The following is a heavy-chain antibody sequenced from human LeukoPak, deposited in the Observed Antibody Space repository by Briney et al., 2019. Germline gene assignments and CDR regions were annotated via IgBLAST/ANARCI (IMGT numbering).Heavy chain of an antibody. Sequence: GGSLRLSCAASGFTFSSYAMSWVRQAPGKGLEWVSVISGSGGSTYYADSVKGRFTISRDNSKNTLYLQMNSLRAEDTAVYYCAKRPRFSYYFDYWGQGTLVTVSS. CDR2: ISGSGGST. D-gene: IGHD3-3*01. J-gene: IGHJ4*02. CDR1: GFTFSSYA. CDR3: AKRPRFSYYFDY. V-gene: IGHV3-23*01.